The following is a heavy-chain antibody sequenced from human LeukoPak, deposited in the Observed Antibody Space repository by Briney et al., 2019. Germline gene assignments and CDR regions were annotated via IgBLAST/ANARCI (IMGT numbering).Heavy chain of an antibody. CDR2: ISSSSSTI. J-gene: IGHJ4*02. V-gene: IGHV3-48*01. Sequence: GGSLRPSCAASGFTFSGYSMNWVRQPPGKGLEWVSYISSSSSTIYYADSVKGRFTISRDNAKNSLYLQMNSLRAEDTAVYYCARATAYGGDYWGQRNLVSVSS. CDR1: GFTFSGYS. D-gene: IGHD4-17*01. CDR3: ARATAYGGDY.